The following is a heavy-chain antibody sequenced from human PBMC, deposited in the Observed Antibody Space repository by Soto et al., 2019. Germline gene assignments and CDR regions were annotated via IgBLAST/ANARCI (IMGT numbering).Heavy chain of an antibody. D-gene: IGHD6-19*01. CDR3: AGGAGWVFDR. Sequence: EVQLVESGGDLVQPGGSLRLSCAASGFSFSNFWMTWVRQAPGRGLEWVANIKQDGSTKYYVDSVRGRFTICRDNAKNLLYLQMNSLRAEDTAIYYCAGGAGWVFDRWGQGTLVTVSS. V-gene: IGHV3-7*01. CDR2: IKQDGSTK. CDR1: GFSFSNFW. J-gene: IGHJ4*02.